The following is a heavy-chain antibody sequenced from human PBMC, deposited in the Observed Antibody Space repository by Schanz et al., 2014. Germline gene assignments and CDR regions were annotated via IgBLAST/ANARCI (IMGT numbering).Heavy chain of an antibody. Sequence: QVQLVQSGAEVKKPGASVKVSCRASGYTFTRYYMHWVRQAPGQGLEWMGIINPSGRSTTYAQKFQGRVTMTSDTSTSTVYMELSSLRSEDTAVYYCARVVAAAPQGCNYWGRGTLVTVSS. V-gene: IGHV1-46*01. CDR1: GYTFTRYY. D-gene: IGHD2-15*01. CDR3: ARVVAAAPQGCNY. J-gene: IGHJ4*02. CDR2: INPSGRST.